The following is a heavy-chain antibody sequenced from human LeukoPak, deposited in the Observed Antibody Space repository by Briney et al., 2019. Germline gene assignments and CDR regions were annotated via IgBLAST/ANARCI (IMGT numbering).Heavy chain of an antibody. Sequence: GGSLRLSCAASGFTFSSYAMSWVRQAPGKGLEWVSAISGSGGSTYYADSVKGRFTISRDNSKNTLYLQMNSLRAGDTAVYYCAKDLRFGDFGMDVWGQGTTVTVSS. J-gene: IGHJ6*02. CDR2: ISGSGGST. CDR1: GFTFSSYA. V-gene: IGHV3-23*01. D-gene: IGHD3-10*01. CDR3: AKDLRFGDFGMDV.